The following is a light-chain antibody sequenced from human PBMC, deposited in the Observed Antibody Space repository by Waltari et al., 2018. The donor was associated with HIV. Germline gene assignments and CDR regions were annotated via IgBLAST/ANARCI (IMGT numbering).Light chain of an antibody. CDR3: QQRTNWLIT. CDR1: QSVSFH. V-gene: IGKV3-11*01. CDR2: DAS. Sequence: ELVLTQSPATLSLSPGESATLSCRASQSVSFHLAWYQQKPGQPPRLLIYDASNRATGIPARFSGSGSGTDFTLTISSLEPEDFAVYYCQQRTNWLITFGQGTRLEIK. J-gene: IGKJ5*01.